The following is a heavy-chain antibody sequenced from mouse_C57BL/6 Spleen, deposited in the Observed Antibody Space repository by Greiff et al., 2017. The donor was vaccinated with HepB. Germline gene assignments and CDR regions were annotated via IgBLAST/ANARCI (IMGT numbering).Heavy chain of an antibody. J-gene: IGHJ3*01. CDR3: ARAYYYGTWFAY. V-gene: IGHV5-4*01. CDR2: ISDGGSYT. Sequence: HLVESGGGLVKPGGSLKLSCAASGFTFSSYAMSWVRQTPEKRLEWVATISDGGSYTYYPDNVKGRFTISRDNAKNNLYLQMSHLKSEDTAMYYCARAYYYGTWFAYWGQGTLVTVSA. D-gene: IGHD1-1*01. CDR1: GFTFSSYA.